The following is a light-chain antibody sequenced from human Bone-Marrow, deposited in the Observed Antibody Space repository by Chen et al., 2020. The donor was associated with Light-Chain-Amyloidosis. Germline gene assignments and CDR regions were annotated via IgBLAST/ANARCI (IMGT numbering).Light chain of an antibody. Sequence: IVITQSPLSLPVTPAEPASISCRSSQSLLHINGYDYLNWYLQKPGQSPQLLIYLGSNRASGVPDRFSGSGSGTDFTLKVSRVEAEDVGVYYCMQTLQTPTFGQGTKVEIK. CDR1: QSLLHINGYDY. J-gene: IGKJ1*01. CDR3: MQTLQTPT. CDR2: LGS. V-gene: IGKV2-28*01.